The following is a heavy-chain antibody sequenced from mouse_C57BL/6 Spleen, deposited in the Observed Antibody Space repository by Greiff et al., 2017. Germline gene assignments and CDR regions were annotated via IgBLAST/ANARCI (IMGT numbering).Heavy chain of an antibody. J-gene: IGHJ1*03. V-gene: IGHV1-53*01. CDR3: ARERGDGYGFDV. D-gene: IGHD2-3*01. CDR2: INPSNGGT. CDR1: GYTFTSYW. Sequence: VQLQQSGTELVKPGASVKLSCKASGYTFTSYWMHWVKQRPGQGLEWIGNINPSNGGTNYNEKFKSKATLTVDKSSSTAYMQLSSLTSEDSAVYYCARERGDGYGFDVWGTGTTVTVSS.